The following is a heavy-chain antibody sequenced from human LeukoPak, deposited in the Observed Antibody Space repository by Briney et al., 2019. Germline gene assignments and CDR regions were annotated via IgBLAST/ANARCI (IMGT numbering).Heavy chain of an antibody. J-gene: IGHJ3*02. CDR1: GFTFSKYW. Sequence: GGSLITSCAASGFTFSKYWMHWVRQAPGKGLVWVSRIYSDGSGTSYADSVKGRFTISRDNAKNTLFLQMNSLRAEDTAVYYCANWGSAFDIWGQGTMVIVSS. CDR2: IYSDGSGT. V-gene: IGHV3-74*01. CDR3: ANWGSAFDI. D-gene: IGHD7-27*01.